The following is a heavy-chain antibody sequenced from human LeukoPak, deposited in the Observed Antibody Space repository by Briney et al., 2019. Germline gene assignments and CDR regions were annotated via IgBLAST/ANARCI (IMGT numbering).Heavy chain of an antibody. J-gene: IGHJ4*02. Sequence: GGSLRLSCAASAFTFDDYTMHWVRQAPGKGLEWVSLISWDGGSTYYADSVKGRFTISRDNSKNSLYLQMNSLRTEDTALYYCAKDCLNRSSWPNPLDYWGQGTLVTVSS. V-gene: IGHV3-43*01. CDR1: AFTFDDYT. D-gene: IGHD6-13*01. CDR3: AKDCLNRSSWPNPLDY. CDR2: ISWDGGST.